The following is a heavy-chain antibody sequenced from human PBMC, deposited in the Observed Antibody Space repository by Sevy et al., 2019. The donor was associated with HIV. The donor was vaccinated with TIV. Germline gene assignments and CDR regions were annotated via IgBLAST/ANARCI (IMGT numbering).Heavy chain of an antibody. D-gene: IGHD3-16*01. CDR2: ISWNGGTV. CDR3: ARGTTWTGIDDS. CDR1: GFTFSSYA. V-gene: IGHV3-9*01. J-gene: IGHJ4*02. Sequence: GGSLRLSCAASGFTFSSYAMSWVRQPPGKGLEWVSGISWNGGTVAYADSIKGRFTISRDDAKNSLFLQMNSLRVEDTAFYYCARGTTWTGIDDSWGQGTLVTVSS.